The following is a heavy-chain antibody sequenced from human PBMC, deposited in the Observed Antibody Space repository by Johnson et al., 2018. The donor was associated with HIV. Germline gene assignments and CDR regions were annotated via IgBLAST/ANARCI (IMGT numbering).Heavy chain of an antibody. CDR1: GFSLGAYA. V-gene: IGHV3-30*04. J-gene: IGHJ3*02. Sequence: QVQLVESGGGVVQPGRSLRLSCVASGFSLGAYAIHWVRQAPGKGLEWVALISYDGTDKFYATSVKGRFTVSRDTSNNILFLQMSSLRSDDTAVYYCARRAYPDYYDSSGYSLGGAFDIWGQGTMVTVSS. CDR2: ISYDGTDK. D-gene: IGHD3-22*01. CDR3: ARRAYPDYYDSSGYSLGGAFDI.